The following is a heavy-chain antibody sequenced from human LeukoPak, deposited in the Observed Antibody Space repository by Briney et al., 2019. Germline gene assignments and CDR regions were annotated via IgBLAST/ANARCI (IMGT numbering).Heavy chain of an antibody. CDR2: INDDETST. Sequence: PGGSLRLSCAASGFSFSSSWMHWVRQVPGKGLKWVSRINDDETSTTYAESVKGRFTISRDNAKNTLFLQMNSLRAEDTAVYYCATTGSGSYYDYWGQGTLVTVSS. D-gene: IGHD1-26*01. V-gene: IGHV3-74*01. J-gene: IGHJ4*02. CDR3: ATTGSGSYYDY. CDR1: GFSFSSSW.